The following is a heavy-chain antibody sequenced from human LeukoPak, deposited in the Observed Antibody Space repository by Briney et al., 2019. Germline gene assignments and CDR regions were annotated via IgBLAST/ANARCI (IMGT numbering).Heavy chain of an antibody. CDR1: GGSISSGVYY. D-gene: IGHD3-22*01. CDR2: IYYSGST. Sequence: SQTLSLTCTVSGGSISSGVYYWSWIRQPPGKGLEWIGYIYYSGSTYYNPSLKSRVTISVDTSKNQFSLKLSSVTAADTAVYYCAREYYYDSSGSTGQYYFDYWGQGTLVTVSS. V-gene: IGHV4-30-4*01. CDR3: AREYYYDSSGSTGQYYFDY. J-gene: IGHJ4*02.